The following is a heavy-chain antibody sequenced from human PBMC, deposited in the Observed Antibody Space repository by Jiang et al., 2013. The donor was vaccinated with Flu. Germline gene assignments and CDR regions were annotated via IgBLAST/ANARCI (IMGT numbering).Heavy chain of an antibody. D-gene: IGHD5-24*01. CDR3: AGGRDGYTD. CDR1: GDSIIGHY. CDR2: VYSTGNA. V-gene: IGHV4-59*11. Sequence: GPGLVKPSETLSLTCTVSGDSIIGHYCSWIRQPPGKRLEWIGYVYSTGNANYIPSLKSRVTISADTSRSQFFLRLSSVTVADTAVYYCAGGRDGYTDWGQGALVTVSS. J-gene: IGHJ4*02.